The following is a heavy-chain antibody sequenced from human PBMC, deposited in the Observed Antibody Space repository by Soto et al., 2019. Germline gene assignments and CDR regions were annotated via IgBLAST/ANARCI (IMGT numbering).Heavy chain of an antibody. CDR3: ARGGVYIVVVAAARDGYYYMDV. J-gene: IGHJ6*03. CDR1: GFTVSSNY. Sequence: GESLKISCAASGFTVSSNYMSWVRQAPGKGLEWVSVIYSGGSTYYADSVKGRFTISRDNSKNTLYLQMNSLRAGDTAVYYCARGGVYIVVVAAARDGYYYMDVWGKGTTVTVSS. D-gene: IGHD2-2*01. CDR2: IYSGGST. V-gene: IGHV3-53*01.